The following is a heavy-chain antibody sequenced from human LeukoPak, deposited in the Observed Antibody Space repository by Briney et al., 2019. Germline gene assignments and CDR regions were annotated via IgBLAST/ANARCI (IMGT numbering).Heavy chain of an antibody. J-gene: IGHJ4*02. CDR3: ARRDDSSGYHKIFDY. Sequence: SETLSLTCAVYGGSFSGYYWSWIRQPPGKGLEWIGEINHSGSTNYNPSLKSRVTISIDTSKNQFYLKLSSLTAADTAVYFCARRDDSSGYHKIFDYWGPGTLVTVSS. CDR1: GGSFSGYY. CDR2: INHSGST. V-gene: IGHV4-34*01. D-gene: IGHD3-22*01.